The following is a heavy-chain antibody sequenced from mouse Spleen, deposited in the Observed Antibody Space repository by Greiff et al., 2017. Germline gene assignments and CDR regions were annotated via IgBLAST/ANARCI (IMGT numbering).Heavy chain of an antibody. CDR2: IRLKSNNYAT. Sequence: EVKLVESGGGLVQPGGSMKLSCVASGFTFSNYWMNWVRQSPEKGLEWVAEIRLKSNNYATHYAESVKGRFTISRDDSKSSVYLQMNNLRAEDTGIYYCTIYYYGSSYLDYWGQGTTLTVSS. J-gene: IGHJ2*01. D-gene: IGHD1-1*01. V-gene: IGHV6-6*02. CDR3: TIYYYGSSYLDY. CDR1: GFTFSNYW.